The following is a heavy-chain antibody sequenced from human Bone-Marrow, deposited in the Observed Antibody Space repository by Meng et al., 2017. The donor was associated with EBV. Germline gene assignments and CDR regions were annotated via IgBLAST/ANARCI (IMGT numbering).Heavy chain of an antibody. CDR1: GGTFSSYA. Sequence: GELVEAGEEVKKPGSSVKVSCKASGGTFSSYAISWVRQAPGQGLEWMGRINLNSGGTNYAQKFQGRVTMTRDTSISTAYMELSNLRSDDGAVYYCARLQRDCSSTSCYPFDYWGQGTLVTVSS. CDR2: INLNSGGT. D-gene: IGHD2-2*01. V-gene: IGHV1-2*06. CDR3: ARLQRDCSSTSCYPFDY. J-gene: IGHJ4*02.